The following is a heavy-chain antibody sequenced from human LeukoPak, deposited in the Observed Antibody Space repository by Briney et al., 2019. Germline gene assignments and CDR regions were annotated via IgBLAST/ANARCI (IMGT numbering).Heavy chain of an antibody. CDR1: GCTFSSYA. CDR2: IIPYFCTA. CDR3: ATEWKDSSGYYFVGSHYYYYYGMDV. V-gene: IGHV1-69*01. J-gene: IGHJ6*01. D-gene: IGHD3-22*01. Sequence: GASVKVSCKASGCTFSSYAINWVRQPPGQGLEWMGGIIPYFCTANYAQKFQDRVTITADESTSTAYMELSSLRTEDTAVYYCATEWKDSSGYYFVGSHYYYYYGMDVWGQGTTVTVSS.